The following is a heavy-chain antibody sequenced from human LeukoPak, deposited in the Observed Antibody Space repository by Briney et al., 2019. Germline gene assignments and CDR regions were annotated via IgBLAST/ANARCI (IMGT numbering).Heavy chain of an antibody. V-gene: IGHV3-48*03. CDR2: ITGSGTTV. CDR1: GFTFSSYE. Sequence: PGGSLRLSCAASGFTFSSYEMNWVRQAPGKGLEWISYITGSGTTVYYADSVKGRFTISRDNAKNSLYLQMNSLRADDTAVYYCARGPGYWYFDLWGRGGMAAVSS. CDR3: ARGPGYWYFDL. J-gene: IGHJ2*01.